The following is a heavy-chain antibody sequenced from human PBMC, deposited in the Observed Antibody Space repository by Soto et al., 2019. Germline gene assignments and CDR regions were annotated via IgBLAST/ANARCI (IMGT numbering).Heavy chain of an antibody. D-gene: IGHD6-19*01. CDR1: EDRFTSYW. V-gene: IGHV5-10-1*01. J-gene: IGHJ6*02. Sequence: ESRKDSRKCSEDRFTSYWISWVRQMPGKGLEWMGRIDPSDSYTNYSPSFQGHVTISADKSISTAYLQWSSLKASDTAMYYCARLRAYRSGWPSRPVYYYYGMDVCGQRTTVTVSS. CDR3: ARLRAYRSGWPSRPVYYYYGMDV. CDR2: IDPSDSYT.